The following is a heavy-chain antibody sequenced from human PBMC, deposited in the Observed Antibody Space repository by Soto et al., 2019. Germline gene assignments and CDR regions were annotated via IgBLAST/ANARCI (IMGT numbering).Heavy chain of an antibody. CDR2: IYSGGST. Sequence: PGGSLRLSCAAFGFTVSSNYISWVRQAPGKGLEWASVIYSGGSTYYADSVKGRFTISRDNSKNTLYLQMNSLRAEDTAVYYCARDRGLGPHAEYFQHWGQGTLVTVSS. D-gene: IGHD3-16*01. CDR1: GFTVSSNY. CDR3: ARDRGLGPHAEYFQH. J-gene: IGHJ1*01. V-gene: IGHV3-66*01.